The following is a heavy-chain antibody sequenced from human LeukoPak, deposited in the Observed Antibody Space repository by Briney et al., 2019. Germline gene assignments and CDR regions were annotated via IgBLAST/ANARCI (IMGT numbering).Heavy chain of an antibody. J-gene: IGHJ1*01. CDR3: ASLIVVVPAAPGTQH. CDR1: GFTFSSYT. V-gene: IGHV3-23*01. CDR2: ITTSDGNT. Sequence: GGSLRLSCAASGFTFSSYTMSWVRQAPGKGLEWVSTITTSDGNTYYADSVKGRFTVSRDNSKNSLYLQMNSLRAEDTAVYYCASLIVVVPAAPGTQHWGQGTLVTVSS. D-gene: IGHD2-2*01.